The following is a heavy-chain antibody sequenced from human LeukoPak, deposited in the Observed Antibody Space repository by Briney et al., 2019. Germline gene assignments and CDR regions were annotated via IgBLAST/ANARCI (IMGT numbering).Heavy chain of an antibody. CDR3: ARDGHCSSTSCYAIFDY. D-gene: IGHD2-2*01. J-gene: IGHJ4*02. CDR1: GFTFSSYS. V-gene: IGHV3-21*01. CDR2: ISRNSSYI. Sequence: GGSLRLSCAASGFTFSSYSMKWVRQAPGRGLEWVSSISRNSSYIYYAPSVKGRFTISRDNAKNSLYLQMNSLRAEDTAVYYCARDGHCSSTSCYAIFDYWGQGTLVTVSS.